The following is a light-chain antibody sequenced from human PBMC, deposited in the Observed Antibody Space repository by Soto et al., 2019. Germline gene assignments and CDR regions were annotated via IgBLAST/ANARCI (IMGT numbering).Light chain of an antibody. CDR1: QTVNNY. V-gene: IGKV3-11*01. CDR3: QQRSDWRWT. J-gene: IGKJ1*01. CDR2: DTS. Sequence: FTQSPATLSVSPVGRTILSCRASQTVNNYLAWYQQKPGQAPRLLIYDTSKRAPGVPARFIGSGSGTAFTLTIDIVEPEDYAIYYCQQRSDWRWTFGQGTKVDI.